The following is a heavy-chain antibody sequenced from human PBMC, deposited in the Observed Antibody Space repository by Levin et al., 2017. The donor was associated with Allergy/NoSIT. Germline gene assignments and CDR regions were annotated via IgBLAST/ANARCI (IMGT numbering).Heavy chain of an antibody. CDR3: ARVGGGYYGSGSYYMNYYYYMDG. V-gene: IGHV4-34*01. D-gene: IGHD3-10*01. J-gene: IGHJ6*03. Sequence: SQTLSLTCAVYGGSFSGYYWSWIRQPPGKGLEWIGEINHSGSTNYNPSLKSRVTISVDTSKNQFSLKLSSVTAADTAVYYCARVGGGYYGSGSYYMNYYYYMDGWGKGTTVTVSS. CDR2: INHSGST. CDR1: GGSFSGYY.